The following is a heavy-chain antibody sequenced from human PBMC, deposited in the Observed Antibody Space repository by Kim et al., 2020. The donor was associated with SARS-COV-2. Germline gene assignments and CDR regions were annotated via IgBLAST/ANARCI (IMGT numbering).Heavy chain of an antibody. CDR3: ANARGYSYGYSDY. D-gene: IGHD5-18*01. Sequence: AKGRLTISRDNSKNNLYLQMNSLRAADTAIYYCANARGYSYGYSDYWGQGTLVTVSS. J-gene: IGHJ4*02. V-gene: IGHV3-23*01.